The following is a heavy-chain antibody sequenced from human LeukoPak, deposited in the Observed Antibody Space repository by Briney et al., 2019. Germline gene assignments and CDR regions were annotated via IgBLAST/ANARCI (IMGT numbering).Heavy chain of an antibody. J-gene: IGHJ4*02. D-gene: IGHD3-22*01. CDR1: GFTFSNAW. V-gene: IGHV3-21*01. CDR3: ARAQPSYYYDSSEDY. CDR2: ISSSSSYI. Sequence: GGSLRLSCAASGFTFSNAWMSWVRQAPGKGLERVSSISSSSSYIYYADSVKGRFTISRDNAKNSLYLQMNSLRAEDTAVYYCARAQPSYYYDSSEDYWGQGTLVTVSS.